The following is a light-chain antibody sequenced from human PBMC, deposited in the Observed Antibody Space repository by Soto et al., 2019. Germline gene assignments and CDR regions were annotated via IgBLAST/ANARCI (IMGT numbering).Light chain of an antibody. Sequence: QSALTQPASASGSPGQSITISCTGTSSDVGGYNLVSWYQQHPGKAPKLMIYEGSKRPSGISNRFSGSKSGNTASLTISGLQAEDEADYYCCSYVGSSTWVFGGGTKLTVL. V-gene: IGLV2-23*01. J-gene: IGLJ3*02. CDR2: EGS. CDR1: SSDVGGYNL. CDR3: CSYVGSSTWV.